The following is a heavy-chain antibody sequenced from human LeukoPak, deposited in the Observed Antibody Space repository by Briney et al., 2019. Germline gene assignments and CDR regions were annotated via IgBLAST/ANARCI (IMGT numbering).Heavy chain of an antibody. CDR2: IYYSGST. CDR1: GGSISSSSYY. J-gene: IGHJ4*02. D-gene: IGHD6-19*01. V-gene: IGHV4-39*07. CDR3: ARSPTLPIAVGEDYFDY. Sequence: SETLSLTCTVSGGSISSSSYYWGWIRQPPGKGLEWIGSIYYSGSTYYNPSLKSRVTISVDTSKNQFSLKLSSVTAADTAVYYCARSPTLPIAVGEDYFDYWGQGTLVTVSS.